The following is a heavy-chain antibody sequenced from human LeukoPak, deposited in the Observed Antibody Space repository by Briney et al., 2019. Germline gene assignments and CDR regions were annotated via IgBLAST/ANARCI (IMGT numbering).Heavy chain of an antibody. J-gene: IGHJ6*02. CDR3: MRDLGICSGGSCYYYGMDV. D-gene: IGHD2-15*01. V-gene: IGHV3-21*01. Sequence: GGSLRLSCAASGFTFSSYSMNWVRQAPGKGLEWVSSISSSSSYIYYADSVKGRFTISRDNAKNSLYLQMNSLRAEDTAVYYCMRDLGICSGGSCYYYGMDVWGQGTTVTVSS. CDR2: ISSSSSYI. CDR1: GFTFSSYS.